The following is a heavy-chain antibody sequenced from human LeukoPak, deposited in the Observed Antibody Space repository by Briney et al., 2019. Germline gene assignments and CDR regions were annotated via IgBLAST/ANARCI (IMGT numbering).Heavy chain of an antibody. J-gene: IGHJ4*02. D-gene: IGHD1-14*01. CDR1: GFTISGYW. CDR2: INSDGSST. Sequence: GGSLRLSCAASGFTISGYWMHWVRQAPGKGLVWVSSINSDGSSTRYADSVKGRFTISRDNAKNTLYLQMNSLRAEDTAVYYCVRDSNLSFDYWGQGTLVTVSS. V-gene: IGHV3-74*01. CDR3: VRDSNLSFDY.